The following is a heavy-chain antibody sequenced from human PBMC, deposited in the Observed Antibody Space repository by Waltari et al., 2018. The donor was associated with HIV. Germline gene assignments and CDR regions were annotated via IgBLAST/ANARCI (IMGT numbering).Heavy chain of an antibody. V-gene: IGHV3-66*01. CDR2: MYSGGTT. J-gene: IGHJ3*02. CDR1: GFTVSSHH. D-gene: IGHD1-1*01. CDR3: ARVYRAGTTSGWDVFDI. Sequence: EVQLVESGGGLVRPGGSLRLSCAASGFTVSSHHMGWVRQTPGKGLEDVSVMYSGGTTHYADSVNGRFTISRDSSKSALYLQMNTLRAEDTALYYCARVYRAGTTSGWDVFDIWGQGTMVTVSS.